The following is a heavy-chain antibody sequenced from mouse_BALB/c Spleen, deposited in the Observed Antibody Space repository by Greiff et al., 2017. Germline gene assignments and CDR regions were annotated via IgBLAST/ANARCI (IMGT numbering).Heavy chain of an antibody. D-gene: IGHD1-1*01. V-gene: IGHV5-6*01. CDR3: ARQITTVAARAMDY. Sequence: EVKLVESGGDLVKPGGSLKLSCAASGFTFSSYGMSWVRQTPDKRLEWVATISSGGSYTYYPDSVKGRFTISRDNAKNTLYLQMSSLKSEDTAMYYCARQITTVAARAMDYWGQGTSVTVSS. CDR1: GFTFSSYG. CDR2: ISSGGSYT. J-gene: IGHJ4*01.